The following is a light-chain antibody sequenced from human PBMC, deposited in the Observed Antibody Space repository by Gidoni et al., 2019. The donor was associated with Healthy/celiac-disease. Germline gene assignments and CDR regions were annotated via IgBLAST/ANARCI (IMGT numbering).Light chain of an antibody. J-gene: IGLJ2*01. V-gene: IGLV2-8*01. CDR2: EVS. Sequence: QSARTQPPAASGSLCQSVTITSTGTSSDVGGYNDGSWYQQNPDKAPKLMIYEVSKPPSGVPDRFSGSKSGNAASLTVSGLQAEDEADYYCSSYVGRPGVVFGGGTKLTVL. CDR3: SSYVGRPGVV. CDR1: SSDVGGYND.